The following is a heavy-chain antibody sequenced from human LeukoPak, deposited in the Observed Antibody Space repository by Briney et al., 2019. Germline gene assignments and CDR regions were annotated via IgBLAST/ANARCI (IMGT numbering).Heavy chain of an antibody. CDR3: AKCGNSGCHLIDY. J-gene: IGHJ4*02. Sequence: GGSLRLSCAASGFTFTTNAMSWVRQAPGKGLEWVSAISGRTGGTYYADSVKGRFTISRDNSKSTLYLQMDGLRAEDTAVYYCAKCGNSGCHLIDYWGQGTLVTVSS. D-gene: IGHD5-12*01. CDR1: GFTFTTNA. CDR2: ISGRTGGT. V-gene: IGHV3-23*01.